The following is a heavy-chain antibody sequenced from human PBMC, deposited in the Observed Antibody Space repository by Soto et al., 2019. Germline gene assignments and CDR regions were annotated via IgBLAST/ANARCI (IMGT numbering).Heavy chain of an antibody. CDR3: AREKSDLELFNWLDP. CDR2: IDPRDSYT. Sequence: GESLKISCEASGYSFTTYWISWVRQMPGKGLEWMGAIDPRDSYTKYSPSFQGHVTISVDKSISTAYLQWNSLRASDTAIYYCAREKSDLELFNWLDPWGQGTLVTVSS. D-gene: IGHD1-7*01. J-gene: IGHJ5*02. V-gene: IGHV5-10-1*01. CDR1: GYSFTTYW.